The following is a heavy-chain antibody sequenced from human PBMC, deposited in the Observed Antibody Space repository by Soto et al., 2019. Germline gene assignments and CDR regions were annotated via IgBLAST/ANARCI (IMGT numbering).Heavy chain of an antibody. CDR3: ALRTRSSNWYQDAFDI. D-gene: IGHD6-13*01. CDR1: GFSLSTTGVG. J-gene: IGHJ3*02. CDR2: IYWNDDK. V-gene: IGHV2-5*01. Sequence: SGPTLVNPTQTLTLTCTFYGFSLSTTGVGVGWIRQPPGKAPEWLALIYWNDDKRYNPSLKSRLTITKDTSKNLVFLTMTNMDPVDTATYFCALRTRSSNWYQDAFDIWGPGTLVTLS.